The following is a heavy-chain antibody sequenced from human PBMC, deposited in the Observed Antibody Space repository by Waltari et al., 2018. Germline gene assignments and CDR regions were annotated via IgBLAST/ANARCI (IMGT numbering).Heavy chain of an antibody. Sequence: QVQLVQSGAEVKKPGASVKVSCKASGYTFTSYAMHWVRQAPGQGLEWMGWINAGNGNTKYSQEFQGRVTITRDTSASTAYMELSSLRSEDMAVYYCARGLPYYDFWSGYWDAFDIWGQGTMVTVSS. J-gene: IGHJ3*02. D-gene: IGHD3-3*01. V-gene: IGHV1-3*03. CDR3: ARGLPYYDFWSGYWDAFDI. CDR1: GYTFTSYA. CDR2: INAGNGNT.